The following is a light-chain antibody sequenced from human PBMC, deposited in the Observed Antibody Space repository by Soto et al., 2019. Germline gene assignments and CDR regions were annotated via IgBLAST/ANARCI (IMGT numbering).Light chain of an antibody. Sequence: EIVLTQSPGTLSLSPGERATLSCRASQSVSSSYLAWYQQKPGQAPRLLIYGASSRATGIPDRFSGSGSGTDFSHTISRLEPEDFPVYYCQQYGSSPYTLGPGTNVDIK. CDR1: QSVSSSY. V-gene: IGKV3-20*01. J-gene: IGKJ3*01. CDR3: QQYGSSPYT. CDR2: GAS.